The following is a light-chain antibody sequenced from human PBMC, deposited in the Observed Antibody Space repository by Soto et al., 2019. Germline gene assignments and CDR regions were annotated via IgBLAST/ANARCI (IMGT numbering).Light chain of an antibody. CDR2: AAS. CDR3: LQDRHYPRT. J-gene: IGKJ1*01. CDR1: QGIRND. Sequence: AIQMTQSPSSLSASVGDRVTITCRASQGIRNDLGWYQQKPGKPPKLLIYAASSLQSGVPSRFSGSGSCTDFTLTISSLQPEDFANDDGLQDRHYPRTFGQGTKVDIK. V-gene: IGKV1-6*01.